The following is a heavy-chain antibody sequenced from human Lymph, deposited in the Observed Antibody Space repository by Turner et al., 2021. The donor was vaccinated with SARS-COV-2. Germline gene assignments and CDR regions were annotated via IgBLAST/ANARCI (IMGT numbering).Heavy chain of an antibody. V-gene: IGHV4-59*08. J-gene: IGHJ6*02. CDR2: IHYSGST. CDR3: ARHGYSGWYGGGMDV. CDR1: GGSISSYY. Sequence: QVQLQESGPGLVKSSETLSLTCTVSGGSISSYYWSWILQPPGKGLEWIGYIHYSGSTNYNPAHKSRVTISGDTSKNQFSLKLNSVTAADTAVYYCARHGYSGWYGGGMDVWGQGTTVTVSS. D-gene: IGHD6-19*01.